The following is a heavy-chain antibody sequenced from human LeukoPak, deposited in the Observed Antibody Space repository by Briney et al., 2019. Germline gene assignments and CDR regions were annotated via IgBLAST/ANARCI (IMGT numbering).Heavy chain of an antibody. J-gene: IGHJ3*02. Sequence: PGGSLRLSCAASGFTFADYAMHWVRQAPGKGLEWVSGISWNSGSIGYADSVKGRFTISRDNAKNSLYLQMNSLRAEDMALYYCAKEGYYDFWSGYLFDAFDIWGQGTMVTVSS. CDR1: GFTFADYA. V-gene: IGHV3-9*03. D-gene: IGHD3-3*01. CDR2: ISWNSGSI. CDR3: AKEGYYDFWSGYLFDAFDI.